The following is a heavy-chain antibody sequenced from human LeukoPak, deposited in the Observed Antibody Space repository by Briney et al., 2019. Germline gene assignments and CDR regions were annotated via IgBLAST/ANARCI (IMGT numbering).Heavy chain of an antibody. CDR3: ARDSGYDLPGPNWFDP. Sequence: PSETLSLTCTVSGGSISSGDYYWSWIRQPPGKGLEWIGYIYYSGSTYYNPSLKSRVTISVDTSKNQFSLKPSSVTAADTAVYYCARDSGYDLPGPNWFDPWGREPWSPSPQ. CDR2: IYYSGST. V-gene: IGHV4-30-4*01. D-gene: IGHD5-12*01. CDR1: GGSISSGDYY. J-gene: IGHJ5*02.